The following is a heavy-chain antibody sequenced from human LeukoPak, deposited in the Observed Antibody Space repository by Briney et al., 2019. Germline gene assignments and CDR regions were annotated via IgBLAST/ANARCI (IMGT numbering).Heavy chain of an antibody. J-gene: IGHJ4*02. CDR3: ARTTPYYDILTGYYPRGYFDY. V-gene: IGHV4-59*01. D-gene: IGHD3-9*01. CDR2: IYYSGST. Sequence: SETLSLTCAVYGGSFSGYYWSWIRQPPGKGLEWIGYIYYSGSTNYNPSLKSRVTISVDTSKNQFSLKLSSVTAADTAVYYCARTTPYYDILTGYYPRGYFDYWGQGTLVTVSS. CDR1: GGSFSGYY.